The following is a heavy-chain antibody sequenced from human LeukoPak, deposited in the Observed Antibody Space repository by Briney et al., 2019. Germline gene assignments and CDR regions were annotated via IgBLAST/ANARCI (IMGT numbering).Heavy chain of an antibody. CDR1: GYTFTGYY. CDR3: ARVGVSVMMSDDY. D-gene: IGHD3-3*01. V-gene: IGHV1-2*02. CDR2: INPNSGGT. J-gene: IGHJ4*02. Sequence: GASVKVSCKASGYTFTGYYMHWVRQAPGRGLEWMGWINPNSGGTNYAQKFQGRVTMTRDTSISTAYMELSRLRSDDTAVYYCARVGVSVMMSDDYWGQGTLVTVSS.